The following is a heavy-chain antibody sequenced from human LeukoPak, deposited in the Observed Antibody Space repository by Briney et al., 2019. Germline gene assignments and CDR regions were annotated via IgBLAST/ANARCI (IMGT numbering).Heavy chain of an antibody. CDR2: IIPIFGTA. V-gene: IGHV1-69*13. CDR3: ARRGGSYYYDLVD. CDR1: GYTFTSYV. D-gene: IGHD1-26*01. Sequence: GASVKVSCKASGYTFTSYVISWVRQAPGQGLEWMGGIIPIFGTANYAQKFQGRVTITADESTSTAYMELSSLRSEDTAVYYCARRGGSYYYDLVDWGQGTLVTVSS. J-gene: IGHJ4*02.